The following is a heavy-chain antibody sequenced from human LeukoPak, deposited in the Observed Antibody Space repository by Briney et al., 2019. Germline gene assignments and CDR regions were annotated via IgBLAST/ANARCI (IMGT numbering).Heavy chain of an antibody. D-gene: IGHD3-16*01. CDR3: VRDLILVWTPGDDFDF. CDR1: GFAFSAYW. V-gene: IGHV3-74*01. J-gene: IGHJ4*02. Sequence: GGSLRLSCAASGFAFSAYWMHWVRQAPGKGLEWDSRINEDATTITYADSVKGRFIISRDNSKKSLYLQMNNLRAEDTAVYYCVRDLILVWTPGDDFDFWGQGTLVIVSS. CDR2: INEDATTI.